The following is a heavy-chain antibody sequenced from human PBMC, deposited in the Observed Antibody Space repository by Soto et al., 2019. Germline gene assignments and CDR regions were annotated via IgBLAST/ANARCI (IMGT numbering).Heavy chain of an antibody. CDR1: GYTFTNFG. J-gene: IGHJ4*02. CDR3: SRVVTPIDS. CDR2: ISAYNGNT. D-gene: IGHD5-18*01. V-gene: IGHV1-18*01. Sequence: QVQLVQSGAEVKKPGASVKVSCKASGYTFTNFGISWVRQAPGQGLEWMGWISAYNGNTNYAQNFQGRVTMTTDTPTSTAYMELRSLTSDDTAVYSCSRVVTPIDSWGQGTLVTVSS.